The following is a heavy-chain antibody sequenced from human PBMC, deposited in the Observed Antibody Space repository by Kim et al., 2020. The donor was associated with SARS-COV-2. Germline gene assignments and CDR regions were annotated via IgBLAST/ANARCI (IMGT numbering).Heavy chain of an antibody. V-gene: IGHV3-30*04. CDR3: ARGGYSSSWSLGEAFDF. D-gene: IGHD6-13*01. CDR1: GFTFSDFA. CDR2: ISDDANNK. J-gene: IGHJ3*01. Sequence: GGSLRLSCAASGFTFSDFAFHWVRQAPGKGLEWVAVISDDANNKYDAESVKGRFTISRDNSKNTLYLQMNSLRAEDTDVYYCARGGYSSSWSLGEAFDFWGQGTMVTVSS.